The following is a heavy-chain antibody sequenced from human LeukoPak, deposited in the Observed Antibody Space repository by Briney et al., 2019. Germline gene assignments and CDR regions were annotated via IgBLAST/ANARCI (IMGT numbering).Heavy chain of an antibody. CDR3: ARGLPRRGYSGYDSIPGSSNLNWFDP. CDR2: INHSGST. D-gene: IGHD5-12*01. CDR1: GGSISSSSYY. V-gene: IGHV4-39*07. Sequence: NPSETLSLTCTVSGGSISSSSYYWGWIRQPPGKGLEWIGEINHSGSTNYNPSLKSRVTISVDTSKNQFSLKLSSVTAADTAVYYCARGLPRRGYSGYDSIPGSSNLNWFDPWGQGTLVTVSS. J-gene: IGHJ5*02.